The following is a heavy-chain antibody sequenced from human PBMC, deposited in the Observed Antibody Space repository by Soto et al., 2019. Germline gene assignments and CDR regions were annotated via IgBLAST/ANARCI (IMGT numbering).Heavy chain of an antibody. J-gene: IGHJ4*02. D-gene: IGHD5-18*01. CDR2: IYYSGST. V-gene: IGHV4-61*01. CDR1: GGSVSSGSYY. Sequence: SETLSLTCTVSGGSVSSGSYYWSWIRQPPGKGLEWIGYIYYSGSTKYNPSLKSRVTISVDTSKNQFSLKLSSVTAADTAVYYCARDGPDSYGNPVAGHGVDCWGQGTLVTVSS. CDR3: ARDGPDSYGNPVAGHGVDC.